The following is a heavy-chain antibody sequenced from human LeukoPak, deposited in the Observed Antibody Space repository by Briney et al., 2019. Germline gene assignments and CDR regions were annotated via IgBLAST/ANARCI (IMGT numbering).Heavy chain of an antibody. Sequence: PSETLSLTCAVYGGSFSGYYWSWIRQPPGKGLEWIGEINHSGSTNYNPSLKSRVTISVDTSKNQFSLKLSSVAAADTAVYYCARGIAAAGTDYWGQGTLVTVSS. CDR2: INHSGST. D-gene: IGHD6-13*01. CDR1: GGSFSGYY. CDR3: ARGIAAAGTDY. V-gene: IGHV4-34*01. J-gene: IGHJ4*02.